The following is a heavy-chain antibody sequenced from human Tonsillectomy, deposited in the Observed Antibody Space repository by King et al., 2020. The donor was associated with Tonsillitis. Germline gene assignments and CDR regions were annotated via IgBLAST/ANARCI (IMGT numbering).Heavy chain of an antibody. CDR3: ERDIYVTFFGVTHRGWLDP. V-gene: IGHV1-69*01. CDR2: IIPIFGTA. Sequence: EQLVQSGAEVKKPGSSVKVSCKASGGTFSSYAISWVRQAPGQGLEWMGGIIPIFGTANYAQKFQGRVTITADESTRTAYMELSSLRSEDTAVYYLERDIYVTFFGVTHRGWLDPWGQGTLVTVSS. CDR1: GGTFSSYA. J-gene: IGHJ5*02. D-gene: IGHD3-3*01.